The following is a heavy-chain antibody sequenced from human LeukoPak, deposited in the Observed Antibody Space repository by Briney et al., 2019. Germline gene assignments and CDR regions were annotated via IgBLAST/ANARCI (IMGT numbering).Heavy chain of an antibody. J-gene: IGHJ4*02. CDR2: INADGGEK. CDR3: ARGGAARPDF. V-gene: IGHV3-7*01. Sequence: PGGSLRLSCVVSGFTFSSYSVNWFRQAPGKGLEWVAKINADGGEKDHVASVKGRFTISRDNAKNSLYLQMNSLRVEDTAVYYCARGGAARPDFWGEGTLVTVSS. D-gene: IGHD6-6*01. CDR1: GFTFSSYS.